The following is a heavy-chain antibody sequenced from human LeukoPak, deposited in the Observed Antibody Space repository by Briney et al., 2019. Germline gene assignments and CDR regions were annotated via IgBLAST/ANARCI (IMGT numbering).Heavy chain of an antibody. CDR1: GDSISSYY. Sequence: SETLSLTCTVSGDSISSYYWNWIRQPPGKGLEWIGYISYSGSTNYNPSLKSRVTISVDTSKNLFFLKLTSVTAADTALYYCARGNANWGQGTLVTVSS. J-gene: IGHJ4*02. CDR2: ISYSGST. CDR3: ARGNAN. V-gene: IGHV4-59*01.